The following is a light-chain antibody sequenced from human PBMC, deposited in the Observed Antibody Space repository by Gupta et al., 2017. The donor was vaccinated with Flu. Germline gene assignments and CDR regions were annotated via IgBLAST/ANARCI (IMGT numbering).Light chain of an antibody. CDR1: DIGSKT. J-gene: IGLJ2*01. CDR3: QVVDSSSDHLV. CDR2: DDS. V-gene: IGLV3-21*02. Sequence: TVSIPGGGTDIGSKTVPGCQQKPAHAPLLVIYDDSHRPSGMPERFSDSNSGNTATVTTSWVEAGDEADYYCQVVDSSSDHLVFGGGTKVTVL.